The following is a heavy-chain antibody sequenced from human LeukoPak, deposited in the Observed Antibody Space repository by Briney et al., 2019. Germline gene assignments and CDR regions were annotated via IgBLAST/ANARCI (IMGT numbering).Heavy chain of an antibody. D-gene: IGHD6-13*01. Sequence: GGSLRLSCAASGFTFNAFGMNWVRQAPGKGLEWVSYIGTTSGAIYYADSVKGRFTISRDSAKNSLYLQMNSLRAEDTAVYYCARDYSSSWFFYWGQGTLVTVSS. V-gene: IGHV3-48*01. CDR1: GFTFNAFG. CDR3: ARDYSSSWFFY. CDR2: IGTTSGAI. J-gene: IGHJ4*02.